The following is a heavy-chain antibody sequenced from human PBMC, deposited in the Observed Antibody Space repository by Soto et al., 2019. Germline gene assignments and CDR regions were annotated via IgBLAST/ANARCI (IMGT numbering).Heavy chain of an antibody. CDR3: ARTPYYDILTAYYTY. CDR2: INHSGTT. D-gene: IGHD3-9*01. CDR1: GGSFCGYY. Sequence: QVQLQQWGAGLLKPSETLSLTCAVYGGSFCGYYWSWIRQPPGKGLEWIGEINHSGTTNYNPSLKSRVTISVDTSKNQFSLKVSSVTAADTAVYYSARTPYYDILTAYYTYWGQGNMVTVSS. V-gene: IGHV4-34*01. J-gene: IGHJ4*02.